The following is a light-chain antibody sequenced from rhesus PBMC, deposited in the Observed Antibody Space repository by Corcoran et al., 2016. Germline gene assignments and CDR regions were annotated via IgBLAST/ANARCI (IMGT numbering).Light chain of an antibody. CDR3: QQYSNWPLT. V-gene: IGKV3-35*01. Sequence: EIVLTQSPATLSLSPGERATLSCRASQSVSSSLAWYQKKSGQAPRLLIYDASSRATGIPDRCSGSGSGTDFTLTISSLEPEDVGVYYGQQYSNWPLTFGGGTKVELK. J-gene: IGKJ4*01. CDR2: DAS. CDR1: QSVSSS.